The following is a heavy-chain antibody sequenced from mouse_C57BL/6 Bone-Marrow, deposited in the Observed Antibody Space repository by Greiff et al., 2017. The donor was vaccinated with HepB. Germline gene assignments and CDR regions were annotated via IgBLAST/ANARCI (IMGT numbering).Heavy chain of an antibody. D-gene: IGHD1-1*01. Sequence: DVHLVESEGGLVQPGSSMKLSCTASGFTFSDYYMAWVRQVPEKGLEWVANINYDGSSTYYLDSLKSRFIISRDNAKNILYLQMSSLKSEDTATYYCARADYYGSRYWYFDVWGTGTTVTVSS. J-gene: IGHJ1*03. CDR1: GFTFSDYY. V-gene: IGHV5-16*01. CDR3: ARADYYGSRYWYFDV. CDR2: INYDGSST.